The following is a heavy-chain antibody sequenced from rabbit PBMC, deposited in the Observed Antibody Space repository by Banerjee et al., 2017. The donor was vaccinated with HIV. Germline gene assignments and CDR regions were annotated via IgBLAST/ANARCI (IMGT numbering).Heavy chain of an antibody. V-gene: IGHV1S40*01. CDR1: GFSFSSGYY. D-gene: IGHD7-1*01. CDR2: IYTGSGST. CDR3: ARGYPGAGYVRL. J-gene: IGHJ4*01. Sequence: QSLEESGGDLVKPGASLTLTCTASGFSFSSGYYMCWVRQAPGKGLEWIACIYTGSGSTYYASWAKGRFTISKTSSTTVTLQMTSLTAADTATYFCARGYPGAGYVRLWGPGTLVTVS.